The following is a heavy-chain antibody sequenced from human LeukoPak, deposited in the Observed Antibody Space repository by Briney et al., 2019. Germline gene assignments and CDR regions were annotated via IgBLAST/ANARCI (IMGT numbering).Heavy chain of an antibody. D-gene: IGHD6-19*01. CDR1: GYTFTSYG. CDR2: ISANNDNT. J-gene: IGHJ5*02. V-gene: IGHV1-18*01. Sequence: GASVKVSCKASGYTFTSYGISWARQAPGQGLEWMGWISANNDNTNYGQKLQGRVTMTTDTSTTTAYMELRSLRSEDTAVYYCARDRGYSSGWSWFDPWGQGTLVTVSS. CDR3: ARDRGYSSGWSWFDP.